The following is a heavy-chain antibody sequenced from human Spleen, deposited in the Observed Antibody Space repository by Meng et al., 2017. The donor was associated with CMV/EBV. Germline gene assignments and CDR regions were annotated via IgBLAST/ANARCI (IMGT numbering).Heavy chain of an antibody. CDR2: IKPDGSEK. CDR3: AGKSCISSTCYRVWWFDP. Sequence: GESLKISCAASGFTFSSYWMSWVRQAPGKGLEWVANIKPDGSEKHYADSVKGRFTISRDNAKNSLYLQMNSLRAEDTAVYYCAGKSCISSTCYRVWWFDPWGQGTLVTVSS. CDR1: GFTFSSYW. V-gene: IGHV3-7*01. D-gene: IGHD2-2*02. J-gene: IGHJ5*02.